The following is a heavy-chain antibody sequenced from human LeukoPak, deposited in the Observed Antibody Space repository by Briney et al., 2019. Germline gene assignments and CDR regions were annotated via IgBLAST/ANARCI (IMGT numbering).Heavy chain of an antibody. J-gene: IGHJ6*03. CDR1: GFTFSSYE. CDR3: STARSGSQDYYYMDV. D-gene: IGHD3-10*01. V-gene: IGHV3-48*03. CDR2: ISSSGSTI. Sequence: GGSLRLSCAASGFTFSSYEMNWVRQAPGKGLEWVSYISSSGSTIYYADSVKGRFTISRDNAKNSLYLQMNSLRAEDTAVYYCSTARSGSQDYYYMDVWGKGTTVTVSS.